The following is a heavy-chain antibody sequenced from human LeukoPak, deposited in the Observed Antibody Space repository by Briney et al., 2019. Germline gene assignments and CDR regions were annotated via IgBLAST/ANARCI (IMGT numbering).Heavy chain of an antibody. V-gene: IGHV3-49*04. D-gene: IGHD3-16*01. CDR3: TRTFGYYYFYMDV. Sequence: QAGGSLRLSCAASGFTFGDYAMSWVRQAPGKGLEWVGFIRTEACDGATDYGASVKGRFTISRDDSKNIAYLQMNSLNTEDTAVYYCTRTFGYYYFYMDVWGKGTTVIVSS. CDR1: GFTFGDYA. CDR2: IRTEACDGAT. J-gene: IGHJ6*03.